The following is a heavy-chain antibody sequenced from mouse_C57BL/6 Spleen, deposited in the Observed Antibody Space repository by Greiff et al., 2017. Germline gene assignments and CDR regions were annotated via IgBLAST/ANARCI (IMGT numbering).Heavy chain of an antibody. CDR2: INPNNGGT. V-gene: IGHV1-26*01. Sequence: EVQLQQSGPELVKPGASVKISCKASGYTFTDYYMNWVKQSHGKSLEWIGDINPNNGGTSYNQKFKGKATLTVDKSSSTAYMELRSLTSEDSAVYYCASCDGYLDYWGQGTTLTVSS. CDR3: ASCDGYLDY. D-gene: IGHD2-3*01. CDR1: GYTFTDYY. J-gene: IGHJ2*01.